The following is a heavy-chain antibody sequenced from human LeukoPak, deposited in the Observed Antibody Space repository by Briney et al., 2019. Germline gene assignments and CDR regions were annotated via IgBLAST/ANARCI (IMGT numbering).Heavy chain of an antibody. Sequence: GASLKISFKGSGYRFTSYWIGRVRQMPGKGLEWMGINYQWDSDTRYSPSVQGQVHISSHKSISTAYLQWSSLKASDAGMYYCARGGSGFGYWGQGTLVSVPS. J-gene: IGHJ4*02. CDR1: GYRFTSYW. CDR3: ARGGSGFGY. D-gene: IGHD3-10*01. CDR2: NYQWDSDT. V-gene: IGHV5-51*01.